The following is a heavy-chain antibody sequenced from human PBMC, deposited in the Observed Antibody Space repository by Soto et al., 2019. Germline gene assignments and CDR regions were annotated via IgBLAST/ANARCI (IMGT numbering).Heavy chain of an antibody. CDR2: ISGSGGST. Sequence: EVQLLESGGGLVQPGGSLRLSCAASGFTFSSYAMSWVRQAPGKGLEWVSAISGSGGSTYYADSVKGRFTISRDNSKNTLYLQRNSLRAEDTAVYYCAKGGSTSRWPYYYGMDVWGQGTTVTVSS. D-gene: IGHD2-2*01. CDR1: GFTFSSYA. J-gene: IGHJ6*02. V-gene: IGHV3-23*01. CDR3: AKGGSTSRWPYYYGMDV.